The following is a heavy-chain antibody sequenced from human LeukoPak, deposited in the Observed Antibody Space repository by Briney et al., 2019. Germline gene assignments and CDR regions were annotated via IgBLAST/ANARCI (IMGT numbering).Heavy chain of an antibody. CDR2: MNPKSGNT. D-gene: IGHD2-2*01. V-gene: IGHV1-8*01. CDR1: GYTFTSYD. CDR3: ASGPYCTTTSCSTPDYYFYYMDV. J-gene: IGHJ6*03. Sequence: ASVKVSCKASGYTFTSYDINWVRQATGQGLEWMAWMNPKSGNTDYAQAFQGRVTMTRNTSISTAYMELSSLRSEDTAVYYCASGPYCTTTSCSTPDYYFYYMDVWGKGTAVTVSS.